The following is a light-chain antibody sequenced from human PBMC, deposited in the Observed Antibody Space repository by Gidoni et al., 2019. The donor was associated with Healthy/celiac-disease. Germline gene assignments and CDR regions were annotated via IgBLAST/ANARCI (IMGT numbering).Light chain of an antibody. V-gene: IGLV2-8*01. CDR1: SSDVGGYNY. J-gene: IGLJ1*01. CDR2: EVS. Sequence: QSALTQPPSASGSPGPSVTISCTGTSSDVGGYNYVSWYPQHPGKAPKLMIYEVSKRPSGVPDRFSGSKSGNTASLTVSGLQAEDEADYYCSSYAGSNNYVFGTGTKVTVL. CDR3: SSYAGSNNYV.